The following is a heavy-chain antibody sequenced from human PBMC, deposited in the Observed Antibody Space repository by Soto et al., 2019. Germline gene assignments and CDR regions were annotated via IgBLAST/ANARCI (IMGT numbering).Heavy chain of an antibody. Sequence: PSETLSLTCAVSGGSISSGGYSWSWIRQPPGKGLEWIGYIYHSGSTYYNPSLKSRVTISVDRSKNQFSLKLSSVTAADTAVYYCARDVVRRGWFDPWGQGTLVTVSS. V-gene: IGHV4-30-2*01. CDR1: GGSISSGGYS. CDR3: ARDVVRRGWFDP. J-gene: IGHJ5*02. D-gene: IGHD6-25*01. CDR2: IYHSGST.